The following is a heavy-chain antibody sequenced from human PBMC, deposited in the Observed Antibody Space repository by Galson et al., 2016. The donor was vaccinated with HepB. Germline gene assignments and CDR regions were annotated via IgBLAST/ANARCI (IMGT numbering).Heavy chain of an antibody. CDR3: AKDHWGGFGPDAFHI. CDR2: ISGNAYAT. V-gene: IGHV3-23*01. Sequence: SLRLSCAASGFTFSTYAMSWVRQAPGKGLEWVSAISGNAYATYYADSVKGRFTISRDNSNNMVWLQMNSLRAEDTAVYYCAKDHWGGFGPDAFHIWGQGKVVNVSS. J-gene: IGHJ3*02. D-gene: IGHD2-21*01. CDR1: GFTFSTYA.